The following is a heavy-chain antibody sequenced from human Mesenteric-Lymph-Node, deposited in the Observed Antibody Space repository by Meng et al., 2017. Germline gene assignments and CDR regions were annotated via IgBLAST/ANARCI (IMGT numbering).Heavy chain of an antibody. V-gene: IGHV3-33*01. J-gene: IGHJ6*02. Sequence: GGSLRLSCAASGFTFSSYGMHWVRQAPGKGLAWVAVICSDGSNKYYADSVKGRFTISRDNSKNTLYLQMNSLRAEDTAVYYCARCYAVGATYYYYGMDVWGQGTTVTVSS. CDR1: GFTFSSYG. CDR3: ARCYAVGATYYYYGMDV. D-gene: IGHD1-26*01. CDR2: ICSDGSNK.